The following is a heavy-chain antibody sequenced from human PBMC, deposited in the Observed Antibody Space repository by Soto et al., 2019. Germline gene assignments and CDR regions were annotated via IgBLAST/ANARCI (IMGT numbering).Heavy chain of an antibody. CDR1: GYRFTSYW. CDR3: ARKDKSGYFNRFDP. D-gene: IGHD3-22*01. V-gene: IGHV5-51*01. CDR2: IFPSDSDT. J-gene: IGHJ5*02. Sequence: PGESLKISCRTSGYRFTSYWIAWVRQMPGKGLEWMGIIFPSDSDTRYSPSFQGQVTISADRSTSTVFLQWASLKASDTAVYFCARKDKSGYFNRFDPWGQATLVTVSS.